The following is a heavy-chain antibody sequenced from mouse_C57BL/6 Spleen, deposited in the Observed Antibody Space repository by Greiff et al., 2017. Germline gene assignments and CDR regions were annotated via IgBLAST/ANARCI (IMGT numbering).Heavy chain of an antibody. CDR2: INPNYGTT. D-gene: IGHD2-3*01. CDR1: GYSFTDYN. CDR3: ARAGGGYYGCFDY. J-gene: IGHJ2*01. Sequence: EVKLMESGPELVKPGAPVKISCKASGYSFTDYNMNWVKQSNGKSLEWIGVINPNYGTTSYNQKFKGKATLTVDQSSSTAYMQLNSLTSEDSAVYYCARAGGGYYGCFDYWGQGTTLTVSS. V-gene: IGHV1-39*01.